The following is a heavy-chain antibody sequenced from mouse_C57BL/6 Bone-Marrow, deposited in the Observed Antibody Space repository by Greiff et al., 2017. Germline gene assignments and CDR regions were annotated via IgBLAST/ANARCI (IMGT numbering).Heavy chain of an antibody. CDR2: IYPGSGST. Sequence: QVQLQQPGAELVKPGASVKMSCKASGYTFTSYWITWVKQRPGQGLEWIGDIYPGSGSTNYNEKFKSKATLTVDTSSSTAYMQLSSLTSEDSAVYSFARGGYYGICYWSFDVWGTGTTVTVSS. CDR3: ARGGYYGICYWSFDV. D-gene: IGHD2-1*01. J-gene: IGHJ1*03. CDR1: GYTFTSYW. V-gene: IGHV1-55*01.